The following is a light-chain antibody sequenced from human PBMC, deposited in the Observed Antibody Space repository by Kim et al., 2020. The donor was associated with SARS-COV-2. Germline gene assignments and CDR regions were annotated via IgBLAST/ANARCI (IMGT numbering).Light chain of an antibody. J-gene: IGLJ2*01. V-gene: IGLV1-47*02. CDR1: SSNIGSNY. CDR3: AAWDDSLSGVV. Sequence: GQRVTISCSGGSSNIGSNYVYWYLQLPGTAPKLLIYNHNQRPSGVPDRFSGSKSGTSASLAISGLRSEDEAGYYCAAWDDSLSGVVFGGGTKLTVL. CDR2: NHN.